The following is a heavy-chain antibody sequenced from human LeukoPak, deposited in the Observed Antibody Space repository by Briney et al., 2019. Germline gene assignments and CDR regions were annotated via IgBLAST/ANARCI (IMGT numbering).Heavy chain of an antibody. Sequence: QPGGPLRLSCAAPGFTFSSYWMNWVRQAPGKGLVWVSRIASDGSSTTYADSVKGRFSISRDNAKNTLYLQMNSLRVEDTAVYYCARGRPHGNDYWGQGTLVTVSS. D-gene: IGHD4-23*01. CDR2: IASDGSST. CDR3: ARGRPHGNDY. V-gene: IGHV3-74*01. CDR1: GFTFSSYW. J-gene: IGHJ4*02.